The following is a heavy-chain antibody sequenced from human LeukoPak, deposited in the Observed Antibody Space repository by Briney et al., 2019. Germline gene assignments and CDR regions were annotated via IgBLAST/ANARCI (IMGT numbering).Heavy chain of an antibody. CDR2: ISPSGGST. CDR1: GYTFTSNY. V-gene: IGHV1-46*01. Sequence: ASVKVSCKAFGYTFTSNYMHWVRQAPGQGPEWMGVISPSGGSTTYAQKFQGRVTLTRDMSTSTDYLELSSLRSEDTAVYYCARDLGSYYYYMDVWGKGTTVTVSS. D-gene: IGHD1-26*01. J-gene: IGHJ6*03. CDR3: ARDLGSYYYYMDV.